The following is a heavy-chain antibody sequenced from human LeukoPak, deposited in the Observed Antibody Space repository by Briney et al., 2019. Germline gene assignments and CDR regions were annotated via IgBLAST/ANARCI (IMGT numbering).Heavy chain of an antibody. D-gene: IGHD3-3*01. CDR1: GGSLSDYY. V-gene: IGHV4-4*09. Sequence: SETLSLTRTVSGGSLSDYYWTWIRQSPGKGLEFIGYIYASGATTYNPSLTSRLTISVNTSRTQFSLKLTSVTAADTAVYYCARHPPNDFWIGYGSFDIWGQGTLVTVSS. CDR2: IYASGAT. CDR3: ARHPPNDFWIGYGSFDI. J-gene: IGHJ3*02.